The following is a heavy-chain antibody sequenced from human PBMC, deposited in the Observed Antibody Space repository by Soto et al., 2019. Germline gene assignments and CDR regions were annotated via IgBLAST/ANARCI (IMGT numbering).Heavy chain of an antibody. CDR1: GGSISSYY. Sequence: ETLSLTCTVSGGSISSYYWSWIRQPPGKGLEWIGYIYYSGSTNYNPSLKSRVTISVDTSKNQFSLKLSSVTAADTAVYYCARVGPTVTVDYWGQGTLVTVS. CDR2: IYYSGST. J-gene: IGHJ4*02. V-gene: IGHV4-59*12. D-gene: IGHD4-17*01. CDR3: ARVGPTVTVDY.